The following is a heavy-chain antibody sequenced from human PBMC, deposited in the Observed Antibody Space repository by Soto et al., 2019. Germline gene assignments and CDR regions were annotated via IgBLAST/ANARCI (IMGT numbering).Heavy chain of an antibody. J-gene: IGHJ4*02. CDR3: ARLSYDSSGYYRTPTDY. CDR2: IYYSGST. CDR1: CGSISSGDYY. Sequence: SETLSLTCTVSCGSISSGDYYWSWIRQPPGKGLEWIGYIYYSGSTYYNPSLKSRVTISVDTSKNQFSLKLSSVTAADTAVYYCARLSYDSSGYYRTPTDYWGQGTLVTVSS. V-gene: IGHV4-30-4*01. D-gene: IGHD3-22*01.